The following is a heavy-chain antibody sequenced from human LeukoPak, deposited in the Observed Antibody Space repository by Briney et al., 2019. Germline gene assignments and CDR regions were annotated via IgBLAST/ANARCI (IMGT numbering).Heavy chain of an antibody. CDR2: IYYSGST. CDR3: ARSLTNYYASSGYWFDY. CDR1: GGSISRYY. V-gene: IGHV4-59*01. Sequence: SETLSLTCTVSGGSISRYYWSWIRQPPGRGLEWIGYIYYSGSTNYNPSLKSRVTISVDTSKNQFSLKLSSVTAADTAVYYCARSLTNYYASSGYWFDYWGQGTLVTVSS. J-gene: IGHJ4*02. D-gene: IGHD3-22*01.